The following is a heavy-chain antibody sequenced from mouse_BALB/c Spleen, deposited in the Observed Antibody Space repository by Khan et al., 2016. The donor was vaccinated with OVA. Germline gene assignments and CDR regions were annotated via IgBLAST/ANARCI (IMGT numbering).Heavy chain of an antibody. Sequence: EVQLVESGGGLVQPKGSLKLSCAASGFTFNTYAMNWVCQTPGKGLEWVARIRSKSKNYATYYADSVKDRFTISRDDSPSMLYLQMDNLKTEDTGMYFCVRENYYGTSYDYYSMDYWGQGTSVTVSS. J-gene: IGHJ4*01. D-gene: IGHD1-1*01. V-gene: IGHV10-3*03. CDR1: GFTFNTYA. CDR3: VRENYYGTSYDYYSMDY. CDR2: IRSKSKNYAT.